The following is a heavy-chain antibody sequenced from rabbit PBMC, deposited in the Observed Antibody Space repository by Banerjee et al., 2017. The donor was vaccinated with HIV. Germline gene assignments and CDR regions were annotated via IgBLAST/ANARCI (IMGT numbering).Heavy chain of an antibody. CDR2: IYAGSSDST. D-gene: IGHD4-1*01. Sequence: QSLEESGGDLVKPGASLTLTCKASGFSFSSSYWICWVRQAPGKGLEWIACIYAGSSDSTYYASWAKGRFTISSDNAQNTVDLQMNSLTAADTATYFCARDLAGVTGWNFGLWGPGTLVTVS. V-gene: IGHV1S40*01. CDR1: GFSFSSSYW. J-gene: IGHJ6*01. CDR3: ARDLAGVTGWNFGL.